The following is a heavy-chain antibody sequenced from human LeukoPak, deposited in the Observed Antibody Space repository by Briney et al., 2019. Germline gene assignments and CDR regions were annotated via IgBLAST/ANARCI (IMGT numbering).Heavy chain of an antibody. CDR2: INPSGGSA. CDR1: GYTFTSYY. V-gene: IGHV1-46*01. CDR3: ARDDGVAGLIDY. J-gene: IGHJ4*02. D-gene: IGHD2-15*01. Sequence: ASVKVSCKASGYTFTSYYMHWVRQAPGQGLEWMGIINPSGGSASYAQKFQGRVTMTRDTSTSTVYMELSSLRSEDTAVYYCARDDGVAGLIDYWGQGTLVTVSS.